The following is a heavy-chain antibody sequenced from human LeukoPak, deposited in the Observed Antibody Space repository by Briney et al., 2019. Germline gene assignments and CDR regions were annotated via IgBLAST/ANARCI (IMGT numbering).Heavy chain of an antibody. CDR2: FDPEDGET. Sequence: SVKFSCKVSGYTLTELSMHWVRQAPGKGLEWMGGFDPEDGETIYAQKFQGRVTMTEGTSTDTAYMELSSLRSEDTAVYYCARGLTTVVTDYFDYWGQGTLVTVSS. J-gene: IGHJ4*02. CDR1: GYTLTELS. V-gene: IGHV1-24*01. CDR3: ARGLTTVVTDYFDY. D-gene: IGHD4-23*01.